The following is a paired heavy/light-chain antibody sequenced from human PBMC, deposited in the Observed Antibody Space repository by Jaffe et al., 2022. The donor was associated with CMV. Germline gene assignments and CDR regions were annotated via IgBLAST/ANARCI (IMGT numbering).Light chain of an antibody. CDR3: QQYNNWPPEGT. V-gene: IGKV3-15*01. CDR1: QSVSSN. Sequence: EIVMTQSPATLSVSPGERATLSCRASQSVSSNLAWYQQKPGQAPRLLIYGASTRATGIPARFSGSGSGTEFTLTISSLQSEDFAVYYCQQYNNWPPEGTFGQGTKVEIK. J-gene: IGKJ1*01. CDR2: GAS.
Heavy chain of an antibody. V-gene: IGHV3-49*04. CDR1: GFTFGDYA. D-gene: IGHD3-22*01. CDR2: IRSKAYGGTT. Sequence: EVQLVESGGGLVQPGRSLRLSCTASGFTFGDYAMSWVRQAPGKGLEWVGFIRSKAYGGTTEYAASVKGRFTISRDDSKSIAYLQMNSLKTEDTAVYYCTSEKDSSGYYQYYFDYWGQGTLVTVSS. J-gene: IGHJ4*02. CDR3: TSEKDSSGYYQYYFDY.